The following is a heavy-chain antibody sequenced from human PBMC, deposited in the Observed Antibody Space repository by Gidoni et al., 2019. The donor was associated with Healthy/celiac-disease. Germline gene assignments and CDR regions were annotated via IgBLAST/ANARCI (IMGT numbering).Heavy chain of an antibody. V-gene: IGHV1-2*04. J-gene: IGHJ3*02. CDR3: ARQFIPLAPDSAFDI. CDR1: GYTFTGYY. D-gene: IGHD1-1*01. CDR2: INPNSGGT. Sequence: QVQLVQSGAEVKKPGASVKVSCKASGYTFTGYYMHWVRQAPGQGLEWMGWINPNSGGTNYAQKFQGWVTMTRDTSISTAYMELSRLRSDDTAVYYCARQFIPLAPDSAFDIWGQGTMVTVSS.